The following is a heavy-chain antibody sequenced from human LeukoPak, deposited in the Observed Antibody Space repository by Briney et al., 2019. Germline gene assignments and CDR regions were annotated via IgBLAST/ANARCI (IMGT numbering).Heavy chain of an antibody. CDR1: GYTFTNFG. CDR2: ISPHNGST. Sequence: ASVKVSCKASGYTFTNFGISWVRQAPGQGLEWMGWISPHNGSTIYAQKLQGRVTMTTDTSTSTAYMDLRSLRSDDTAVYYCARGGSGGSGGWFDPWGQGTLVTVSS. D-gene: IGHD2-15*01. J-gene: IGHJ5*02. V-gene: IGHV1-18*01. CDR3: ARGGSGGSGGWFDP.